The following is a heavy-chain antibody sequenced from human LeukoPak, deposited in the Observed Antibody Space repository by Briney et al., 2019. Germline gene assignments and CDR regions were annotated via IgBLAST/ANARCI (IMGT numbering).Heavy chain of an antibody. V-gene: IGHV4-59*01. J-gene: IGHJ5*02. D-gene: IGHD6-13*01. CDR2: IYYSGST. Sequence: SETLSLTCTVSGGSISSYYWSWIRQPPGKGLEWIGYIYYSGSTNYNPSLKSRGTISVDTSKNHFSLKMSSVTHAATAVYYCAREGIAAAGIKANWFDPWGQGTLVTVSS. CDR1: GGSISSYY. CDR3: AREGIAAAGIKANWFDP.